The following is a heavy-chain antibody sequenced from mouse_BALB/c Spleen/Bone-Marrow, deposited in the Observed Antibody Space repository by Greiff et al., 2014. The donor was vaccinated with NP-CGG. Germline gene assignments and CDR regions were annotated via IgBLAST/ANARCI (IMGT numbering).Heavy chain of an antibody. CDR1: GFNIKDTY. CDR3: ARPIFH. Sequence: GQLKGSGAELVKPGASVKLSCTASGFNIKDTYMHWGKQRPEQGLEWIGRIDPANGNTKYDPKFQGKATITADTSSNTAYLQLSSLTSEDTAVYYCARPIFHWGQGTSVTVSS. V-gene: IGHV14-3*02. CDR2: IDPANGNT. J-gene: IGHJ4*01.